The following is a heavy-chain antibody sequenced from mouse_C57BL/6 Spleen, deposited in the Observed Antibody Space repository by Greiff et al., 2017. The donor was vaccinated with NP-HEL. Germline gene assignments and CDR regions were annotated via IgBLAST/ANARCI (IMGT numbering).Heavy chain of an antibody. CDR3: ARPGDYAAWFAY. J-gene: IGHJ3*01. Sequence: EVQGVESGGGLVKPGGSLKLSCAASGFTFSDYGMHWVRQAPEKGLEWVAYISSGSSTIYYADTVKGRFTISRDNAKNTLFLQMTSLRAEDTAMYYCARPGDYAAWFAYWGQGLWSLSLQ. V-gene: IGHV5-17*01. CDR2: ISSGSSTI. D-gene: IGHD2-4*01. CDR1: GFTFSDYG.